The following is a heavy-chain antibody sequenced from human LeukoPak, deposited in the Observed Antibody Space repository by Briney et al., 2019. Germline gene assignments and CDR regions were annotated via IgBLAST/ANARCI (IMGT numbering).Heavy chain of an antibody. V-gene: IGHV4-59*01. Sequence: HSETLSLTCTVSGGSISSYYWSWIRQPPGKGLEWIGYIYYSGSTNYNPSLKSRVTISVDTSKNQFSLKLSSVTAADTAVYYCASGPPFLWFGEPHYFDYWGQGTLVTVSS. D-gene: IGHD3-10*01. CDR3: ASGPPFLWFGEPHYFDY. CDR2: IYYSGST. J-gene: IGHJ4*02. CDR1: GGSISSYY.